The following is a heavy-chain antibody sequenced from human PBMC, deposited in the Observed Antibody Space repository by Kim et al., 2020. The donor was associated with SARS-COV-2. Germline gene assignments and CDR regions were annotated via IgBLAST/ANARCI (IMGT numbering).Heavy chain of an antibody. J-gene: IGHJ3*02. CDR1: GGSISSYY. CDR3: ARDSGKSSGWGGDAFDI. V-gene: IGHV4-59*13. CDR2: IYYSGST. Sequence: SETLSLTCTVSGGSISSYYWSWIRQPPGKGLEWIGYIYYSGSTNYNPSLKSRVTISVDTSKNQFSLKLSSVTAADTAVYYCARDSGKSSGWGGDAFDIWGQGTMVTVSS. D-gene: IGHD6-19*01.